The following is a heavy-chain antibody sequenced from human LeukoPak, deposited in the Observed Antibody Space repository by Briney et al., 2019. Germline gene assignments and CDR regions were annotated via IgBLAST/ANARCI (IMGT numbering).Heavy chain of an antibody. V-gene: IGHV3-23*01. CDR2: ISSCGGDT. CDR3: AKAEGATLYYYGVDV. Sequence: GGSLRLSCVASEFTFSNYAMHWVRQAPGKGLEWVSTISSCGGDTYIADSVKGRFTISRDNSKYTLYLQMNRLRADDTAVYYCAKAEGATLYYYGVDVWGQGTTVTVSS. J-gene: IGHJ6*02. CDR1: EFTFSNYA.